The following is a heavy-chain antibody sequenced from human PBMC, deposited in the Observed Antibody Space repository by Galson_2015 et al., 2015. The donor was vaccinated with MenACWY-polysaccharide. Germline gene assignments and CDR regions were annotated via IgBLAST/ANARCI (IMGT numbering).Heavy chain of an antibody. CDR1: GFTFSGYW. CDR3: ATWGGLGLDV. V-gene: IGHV3-7*01. CDR2: IKEDGSKR. D-gene: IGHD3-16*01. Sequence: LRLSCAASGFTFSGYWMTWVRQAPGKGLEWVANIKEDGSKRYYVDSVKGRFTISRDNAKNSLYLQMNSLRAEDTAVYYCATWGGLGLDVWGQGTTVTVPS. J-gene: IGHJ6*02.